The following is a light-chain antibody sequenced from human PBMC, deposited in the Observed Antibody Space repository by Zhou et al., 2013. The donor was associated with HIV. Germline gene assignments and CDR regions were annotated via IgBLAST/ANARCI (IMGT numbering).Light chain of an antibody. Sequence: DIQMTQSPSTLSASVGDRVSITCRASQSISTWVAWYQQKPGKVPELLIYKASNLENGVPSKFSGSGSGTEFTLTINSLQAEESATYYCQQYSKIPITFGQGTRLEI. CDR3: QQYSKIPIT. J-gene: IGKJ5*01. V-gene: IGKV1-5*03. CDR1: QSISTW. CDR2: KAS.